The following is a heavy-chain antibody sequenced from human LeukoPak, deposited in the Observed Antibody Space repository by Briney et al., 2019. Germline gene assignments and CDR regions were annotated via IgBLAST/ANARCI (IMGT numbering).Heavy chain of an antibody. CDR2: INPKSGGT. CDR1: GYTFSDYV. CDR3: ARDVIIEDDQGWFDP. D-gene: IGHD3-10*01. Sequence: GASVKVSCKASGYTFSDYVIHWVRQAPGQGLECMGWINPKSGGTNYVQKFQGRVTMTRDTSINTVYMELSSLNSDDTAMYYCARDVIIEDDQGWFDPWGQGTLVTVCS. J-gene: IGHJ5*02. V-gene: IGHV1-2*02.